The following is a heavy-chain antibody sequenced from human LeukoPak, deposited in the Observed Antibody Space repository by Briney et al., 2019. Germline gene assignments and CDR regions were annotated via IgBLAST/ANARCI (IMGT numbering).Heavy chain of an antibody. CDR3: ASEGVAGHYFDY. Sequence: SETLSLTCTVSGSSISSYYWSWIRQPPGKGLEWIGYIYYSGSTNYNPSLKSRVTISGDTSKNQLSLKLNSVTAADTAVYYCASEGVAGHYFDYWGQGTLVTVSS. CDR1: GSSISSYY. V-gene: IGHV4-59*01. J-gene: IGHJ4*02. D-gene: IGHD6-19*01. CDR2: IYYSGST.